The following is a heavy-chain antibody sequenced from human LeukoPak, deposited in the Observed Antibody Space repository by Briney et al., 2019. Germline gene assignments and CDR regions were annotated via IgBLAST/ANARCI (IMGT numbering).Heavy chain of an antibody. CDR3: AKDRGWDRYYGMDV. V-gene: IGHV3-53*01. Sequence: GGSPRLSCAASGFTVSSNYMSWIRQAPGKGLEWVSVIYSGGSTYYADSVKGRFTISRDNSKNTLYLQMNSLRAEDTAVYYCAKDRGWDRYYGMDVWGQGTTVTVSS. J-gene: IGHJ6*02. CDR1: GFTVSSNY. D-gene: IGHD1-26*01. CDR2: IYSGGST.